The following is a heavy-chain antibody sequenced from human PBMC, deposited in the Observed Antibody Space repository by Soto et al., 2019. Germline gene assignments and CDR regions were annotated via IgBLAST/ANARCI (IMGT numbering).Heavy chain of an antibody. Sequence: PGGSLRLSCAAFGFTFSNAWMNWVRQAPGKGLEWVGRIKSKTDGGTTDYAAPVKGRFTISRDDSKTTLNLQMNSLKTEDTAVYYGTSDDPNMSTVWAYYYYGMNVWGQGTTVTASS. J-gene: IGHJ6*02. CDR1: GFTFSNAW. CDR3: TSDDPNMSTVWAYYYYGMNV. CDR2: IKSKTDGGTT. D-gene: IGHD4-4*01. V-gene: IGHV3-15*07.